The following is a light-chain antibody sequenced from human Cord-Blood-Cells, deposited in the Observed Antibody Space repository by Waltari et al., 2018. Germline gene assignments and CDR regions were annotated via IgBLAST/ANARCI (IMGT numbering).Light chain of an antibody. V-gene: IGLV1-44*01. CDR1: SSNIRSNT. CDR3: AAWDDSLNGYV. Sequence: QSVLTQPPSASGTPAQRVTISCSGSSSNIRSNTVNWYQQLPGTAPKLLIYSNNQRPSGVPDRFSGSKSGTSASLAISGLQSEDEADYYCAAWDDSLNGYVFGTGTKVTVL. CDR2: SNN. J-gene: IGLJ1*01.